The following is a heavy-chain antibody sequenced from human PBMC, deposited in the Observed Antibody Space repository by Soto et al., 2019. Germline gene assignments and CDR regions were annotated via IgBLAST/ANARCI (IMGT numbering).Heavy chain of an antibody. D-gene: IGHD3-22*01. Sequence: GGSLRLSCAASGFSFSIYAMNWFRQAPGKGLEWVSLISESGTPTYYADSVKGRFTISRDNSENTLYLEMNSLRAEDTAVYYCAKQRMYYYDSSGSLEDYWGQGTLVTVSS. CDR2: ISESGTPT. J-gene: IGHJ4*02. CDR3: AKQRMYYYDSSGSLEDY. V-gene: IGHV3-23*01. CDR1: GFSFSIYA.